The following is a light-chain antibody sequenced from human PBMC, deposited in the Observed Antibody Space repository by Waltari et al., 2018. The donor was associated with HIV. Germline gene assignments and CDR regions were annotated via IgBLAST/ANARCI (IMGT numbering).Light chain of an antibody. V-gene: IGLV3-21*04. CDR3: HVWDSVSDHVV. J-gene: IGLJ2*01. CDR2: YDA. Sequence: SYVLTQPPSVSVAPGKTATISCIGDNIGSKSVHWYQQKPDRAPVLVIYYDADRPSGIPERFSGSNSGNTATLTISRVEAGDEADYYCHVWDSVSDHVVFGGGSKLTVL. CDR1: NIGSKS.